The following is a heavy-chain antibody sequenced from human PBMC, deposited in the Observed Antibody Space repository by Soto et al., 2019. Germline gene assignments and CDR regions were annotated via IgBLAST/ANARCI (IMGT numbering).Heavy chain of an antibody. Sequence: SLRLSCAASGFTFSDYYMSWIRQAPGKGLEWVSYISSSGSTIYYADSVKGRFTISRDNAKNSLYLQMNSLRAEDTAVYYCARGAGITMIVVVTPGAFDIWGQGTMVTVSS. D-gene: IGHD3-22*01. CDR3: ARGAGITMIVVVTPGAFDI. CDR1: GFTFSDYY. CDR2: ISSSGSTI. J-gene: IGHJ3*02. V-gene: IGHV3-11*01.